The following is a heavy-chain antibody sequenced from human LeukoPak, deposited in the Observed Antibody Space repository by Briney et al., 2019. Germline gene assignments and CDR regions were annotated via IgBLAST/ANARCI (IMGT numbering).Heavy chain of an antibody. CDR2: IYYSGST. Sequence: SETLSLTCVVSGVSISSYYWSWIRQAPGKGLEWIGYIYYSGSTNYNPSLTSRVTICLDTSKNQFSLKLSSVTAADTAVYFCARGVTFGGVIVPAFDIWGQGTMVTVSS. CDR1: GVSISSYY. CDR3: ARGVTFGGVIVPAFDI. D-gene: IGHD3-16*02. V-gene: IGHV4-59*08. J-gene: IGHJ3*02.